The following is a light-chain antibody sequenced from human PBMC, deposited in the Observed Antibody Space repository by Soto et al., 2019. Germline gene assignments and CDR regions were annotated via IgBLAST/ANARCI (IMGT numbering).Light chain of an antibody. CDR1: QSVTSN. Sequence: EIVMTQSPATLSASLGERATLSCRASQSVTSNLYWYQQKPGHAPGLLIYGASTRATGIPARFSGSGSGTELNLTISSLQSEDFAVYNYQQYNNWPPWTFGGGTKVEIK. CDR2: GAS. V-gene: IGKV3-15*01. CDR3: QQYNNWPPWT. J-gene: IGKJ1*01.